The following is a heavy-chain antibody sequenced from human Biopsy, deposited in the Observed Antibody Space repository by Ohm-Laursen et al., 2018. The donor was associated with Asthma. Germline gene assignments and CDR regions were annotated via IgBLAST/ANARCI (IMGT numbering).Heavy chain of an antibody. CDR2: LIPVLGTP. Sequence: GATVKISCKVSGDSFSNYAISWVRQAPGQGLEWMGGLIPVLGTPDRAQMFEGRVTITADESTSTAYMELSSLSSEDTAVYYCARGYSGSDRIVYYYSGLEVWGQGTTVTVSS. V-gene: IGHV1-69*13. CDR3: ARGYSGSDRIVYYYSGLEV. CDR1: GDSFSNYA. D-gene: IGHD5-12*01. J-gene: IGHJ6*02.